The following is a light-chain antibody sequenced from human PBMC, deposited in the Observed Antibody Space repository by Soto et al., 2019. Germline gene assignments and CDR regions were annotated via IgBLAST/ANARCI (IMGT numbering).Light chain of an antibody. V-gene: IGLV2-14*01. CDR2: EVG. J-gene: IGLJ2*01. CDR3: TSFSRTTRVI. CDR1: SSDVANYNF. Sequence: QSALTQPASVSGSPGQSITISCTGTSSDVANYNFVSWYQQHPGKAPKLVIYEVGNRPSGVSNRFSGSKSGNTASLTISGLQGEDEAWYYCTSFSRTTRVIFGGGTKLTVL.